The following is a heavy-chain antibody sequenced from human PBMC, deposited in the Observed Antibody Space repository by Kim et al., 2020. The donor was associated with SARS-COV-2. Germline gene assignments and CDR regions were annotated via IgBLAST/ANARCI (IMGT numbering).Heavy chain of an antibody. J-gene: IGHJ4*02. CDR1: GFTFSSFD. V-gene: IGHV3-23*01. CDR2: VNTDGFST. D-gene: IGHD3-10*01. CDR3: ARDAGTLDN. Sequence: GGSLRLSCTASGFTFSSFDMNWVRQAPGKGLEWVSRVNTDGFSTYYADSVKGRFTISRDNSRNTLYLQLNSLRADDTAVYYCARDAGTLDNWGQGTLVTVSS.